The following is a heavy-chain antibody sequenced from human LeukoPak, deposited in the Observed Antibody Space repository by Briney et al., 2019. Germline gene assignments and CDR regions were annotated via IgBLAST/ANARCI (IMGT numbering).Heavy chain of an antibody. V-gene: IGHV1-46*01. CDR3: ARTVITMVRGVIGYYFDY. J-gene: IGHJ4*02. D-gene: IGHD3-10*01. CDR2: INPSGGST. CDR1: GYTFTSYY. Sequence: ASVKVSCKASGYTFTSYYMHWVRQAPGQGLEWMGIINPSGGSTSYAQKFQGRVTMTRDTSTSTVYMELSSLRSEDTAVYYCARTVITMVRGVIGYYFDYWGQGTLVTVSS.